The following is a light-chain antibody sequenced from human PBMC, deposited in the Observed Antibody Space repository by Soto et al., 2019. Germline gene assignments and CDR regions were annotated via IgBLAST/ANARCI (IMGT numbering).Light chain of an antibody. J-gene: IGLJ2*01. CDR3: SSSAGSTNSVL. CDR1: SSDVGGYNY. CDR2: EVS. Sequence: QSALTQPPSASGSPGQSVAISCTGTSSDVGGYNYVSWYQQHPGKAPKLMIYEVSKRPSGVPDRFSGSKSGNTASLTVSGRQADDEADYDCSSSAGSTNSVLFGGGTKLTVL. V-gene: IGLV2-8*01.